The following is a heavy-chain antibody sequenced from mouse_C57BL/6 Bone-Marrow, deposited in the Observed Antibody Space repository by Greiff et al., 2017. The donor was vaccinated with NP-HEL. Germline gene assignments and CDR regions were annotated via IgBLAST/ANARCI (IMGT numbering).Heavy chain of an antibody. Sequence: VHLVESGAELARPGASVKMSCKASGYTFTSYTMHWVKQRPGQGLEWIGYINPSSGYTKYNQKFKDKATLTADKSSSTAYMQLSSLTSEDSAVYYCARNYYGSSYDYWGQGTTLTVSS. J-gene: IGHJ2*01. CDR2: INPSSGYT. D-gene: IGHD1-1*01. CDR1: GYTFTSYT. CDR3: ARNYYGSSYDY. V-gene: IGHV1-4*01.